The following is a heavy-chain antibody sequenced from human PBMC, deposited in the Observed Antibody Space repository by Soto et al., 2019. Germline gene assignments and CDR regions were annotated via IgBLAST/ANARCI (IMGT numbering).Heavy chain of an antibody. D-gene: IGHD3-3*01. Sequence: GGSLRLSCAASGFTFSSYGMHWVRQAPGKGLEWVAFISHDGSNKYYGDSMKGRIAMSRDNSKSTLYLQMSSLRAEGTAVYYCTKRRNVLRFLEWSSGMEVWGQGTTVTVSS. CDR1: GFTFSSYG. CDR3: TKRRNVLRFLEWSSGMEV. J-gene: IGHJ6*02. V-gene: IGHV3-30*18. CDR2: ISHDGSNK.